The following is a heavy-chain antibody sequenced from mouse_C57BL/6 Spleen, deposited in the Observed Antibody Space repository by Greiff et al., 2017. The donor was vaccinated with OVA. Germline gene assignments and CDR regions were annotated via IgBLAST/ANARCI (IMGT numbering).Heavy chain of an antibody. CDR2: IYPRDGST. CDR1: GYTFTDHT. J-gene: IGHJ1*03. CDR3: ARGAYDWYVDV. Sequence: VKLQQSDAELVKPGASVKISCKVSGYTFTDHTISWMKQRPEQGLEWIGYIYPRDGSTKYNEKFKGKATLTADKSTSTAYMQLNSLTSEDSAVYFCARGAYDWYVDVWGTGTTVTVSS. D-gene: IGHD6-5*01. V-gene: IGHV1-78*01.